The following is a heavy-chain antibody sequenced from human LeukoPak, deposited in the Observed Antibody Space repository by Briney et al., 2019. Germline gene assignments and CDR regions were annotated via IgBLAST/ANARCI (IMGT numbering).Heavy chain of an antibody. Sequence: SETLSLTCTVSGGSISSYYWSWIRQPPGKGLEWIGYIYYSGSTNYNPSLKSRVTISVDTSKNQFSLKLSSVTAADTAVYYCARWGSSSSGDYWGQGTLVTVSS. CDR2: IYYSGST. V-gene: IGHV4-59*08. J-gene: IGHJ4*02. D-gene: IGHD6-13*01. CDR3: ARWGSSSSGDY. CDR1: GGSISSYY.